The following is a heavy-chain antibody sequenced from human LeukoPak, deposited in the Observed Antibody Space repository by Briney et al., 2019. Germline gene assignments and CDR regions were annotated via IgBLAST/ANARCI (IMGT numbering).Heavy chain of an antibody. D-gene: IGHD5-24*01. CDR3: ARCPEMATICDY. CDR1: VGSISSSSYY. V-gene: IGHV4-39*07. J-gene: IGHJ4*02. CDR2: IYYSGST. Sequence: SETLSLTCTVSVGSISSSSYYWGWIRQPPGKGLEWIGSIYYSGSTYYNPSRKSRVTISVDTSKNQFSLKLSSVTAADTAVYYCARCPEMATICDYWGQGTLVTVSS.